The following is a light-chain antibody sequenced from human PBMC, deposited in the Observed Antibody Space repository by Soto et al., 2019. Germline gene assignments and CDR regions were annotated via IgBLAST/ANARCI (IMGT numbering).Light chain of an antibody. CDR2: DDS. CDR1: NIGSKS. J-gene: IGLJ3*02. V-gene: IGLV3-21*02. Sequence: SYELTQPPSVSVAPGQTARFTCGGNNIGSKSVHWYQQKPGQAPMLVVYDDSDRPSGIPERFSGSNTGNTATLTISRVDAGEEAVYYCQVLDSSSDHWVFGGGTKLTVL. CDR3: QVLDSSSDHWV.